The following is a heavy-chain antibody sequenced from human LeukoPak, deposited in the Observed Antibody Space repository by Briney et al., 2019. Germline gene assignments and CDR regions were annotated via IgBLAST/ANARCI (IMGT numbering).Heavy chain of an antibody. CDR3: ARRSNNDFWSGPFDY. J-gene: IGHJ4*02. CDR1: GGSISSGGYS. V-gene: IGHV4-30-2*01. CDR2: VFHSGST. Sequence: TSETLSLTCAVSGGSISSGGYSWSWIRQPPGKGLEWIGYVFHSGSTYYNPSLKSRVTISVDWSKNQFSLNLSSVTAADTAVYYCARRSNNDFWSGPFDYWGQGTLVTVSS. D-gene: IGHD3-3*01.